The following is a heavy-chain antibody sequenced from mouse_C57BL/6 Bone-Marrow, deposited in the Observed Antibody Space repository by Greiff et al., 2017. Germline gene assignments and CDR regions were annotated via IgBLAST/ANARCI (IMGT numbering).Heavy chain of an antibody. D-gene: IGHD1-1*01. CDR2: ISYDGSN. Sequence: EVKLQESGPGLVKPSQSLSLTCSVTGYSITSGYYWNWIRQFPGNKLEWMGYISYDGSNNYNPSLKNRISITRDTSKNQFFLKLNSLTTEDTATYYCARIYYYGTPLNWWYFDVWGTGTTVTVSS. CDR1: GYSITSGYY. CDR3: ARIYYYGTPLNWWYFDV. J-gene: IGHJ1*03. V-gene: IGHV3-6*01.